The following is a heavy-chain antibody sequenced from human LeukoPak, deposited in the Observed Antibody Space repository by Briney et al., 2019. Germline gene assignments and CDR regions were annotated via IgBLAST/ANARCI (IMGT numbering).Heavy chain of an antibody. D-gene: IGHD3-22*01. V-gene: IGHV3-23*01. Sequence: QAGRSLRLSCAASGFTFSSYAMSWVRQAPGKGLEWVSAISGSGGSTYYADSVKGRFTISRDNSKNTLYLQMNSLRAEDTAVYYCARVVITTNDAFDIWGQGTMVTVSS. CDR2: ISGSGGST. J-gene: IGHJ3*02. CDR1: GFTFSSYA. CDR3: ARVVITTNDAFDI.